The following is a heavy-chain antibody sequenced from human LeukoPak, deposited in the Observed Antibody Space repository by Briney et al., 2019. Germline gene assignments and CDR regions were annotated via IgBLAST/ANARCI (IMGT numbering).Heavy chain of an antibody. CDR1: GFNFGDYA. D-gene: IGHD3-22*01. Sequence: PGRSLRLSCAASGFNFGDYAMHWVRQAPGKGLEWVSGISWNSGSISYADSVKGRFTISRDNARNSLFLQMNSLRPEDTAFYYCAKDKDAYYDSLDPWGQGTLVTVSS. CDR3: AKDKDAYYDSLDP. CDR2: ISWNSGSI. J-gene: IGHJ5*02. V-gene: IGHV3-9*01.